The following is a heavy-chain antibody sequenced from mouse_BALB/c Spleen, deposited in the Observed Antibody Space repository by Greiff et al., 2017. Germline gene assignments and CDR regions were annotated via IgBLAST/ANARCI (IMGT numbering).Heavy chain of an antibody. Sequence: LVKTGASVKISCKASGYSFTGYYMHWVKQSHGKSLEWIGYISCYNGATSYNQKFKGKATFTVDTSSSTAYMQFNSLTSEDSAVYYCASGGYDGHPEPYAMDYWGQGTSVTVSS. CDR3: ASGGYDGHPEPYAMDY. CDR1: GYSFTGYY. J-gene: IGHJ4*01. D-gene: IGHD2-2*01. CDR2: ISCYNGAT. V-gene: IGHV1S34*01.